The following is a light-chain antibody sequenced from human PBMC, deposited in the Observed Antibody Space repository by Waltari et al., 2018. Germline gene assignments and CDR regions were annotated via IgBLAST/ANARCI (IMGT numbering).Light chain of an antibody. Sequence: DIQLTQSPSFLSASVGHRVTIPCRASQGISSYLAWYQQQPGEAPKLLISAASTLQSGVPSRFSGSGSGTEFTLTISSLQPEDFATYYCQQLNSFPYTFGQGTKLDIK. CDR2: AAS. CDR3: QQLNSFPYT. J-gene: IGKJ2*01. CDR1: QGISSY. V-gene: IGKV1-9*01.